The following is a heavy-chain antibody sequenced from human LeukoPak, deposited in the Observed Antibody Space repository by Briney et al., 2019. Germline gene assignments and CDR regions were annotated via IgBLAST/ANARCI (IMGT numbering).Heavy chain of an antibody. CDR1: GGSISSTSYY. CDR3: ACAAGYSYDNWFDP. V-gene: IGHV4-39*01. CDR2: IYYSGNA. Sequence: SETLSLTCSVSGGSISSTSYYWGWIRQPPGKGLEWIGSIYYSGNAYYNPSLKSRVTISVDTSKNQFSLKLSSVTAADTAVYYCACAAGYSYDNWFDPWGQGTLVTVSS. D-gene: IGHD5-18*01. J-gene: IGHJ5*02.